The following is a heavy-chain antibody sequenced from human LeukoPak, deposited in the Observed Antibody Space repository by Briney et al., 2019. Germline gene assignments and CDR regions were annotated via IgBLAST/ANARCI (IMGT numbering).Heavy chain of an antibody. CDR1: GYTFTSYY. V-gene: IGHV1-46*01. CDR3: ARDLNRTVVVVAATFGAFDI. Sequence: ASVKVSCKASGYTFTSYYMHWVRQAPGQGLEWMGIINPSGGSTSHAQKFQGRVTMTRDTSTSTVYMELSSLRSEDTAVYYCARDLNRTVVVVAATFGAFDIWGQGTMVTVSS. J-gene: IGHJ3*02. CDR2: INPSGGST. D-gene: IGHD2-15*01.